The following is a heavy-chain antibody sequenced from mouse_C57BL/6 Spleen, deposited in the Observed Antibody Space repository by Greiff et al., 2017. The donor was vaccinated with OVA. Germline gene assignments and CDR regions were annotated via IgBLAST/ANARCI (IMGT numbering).Heavy chain of an antibody. CDR2: INPNNGGT. Sequence: VQLQQSGPELVKPGASVKISCKASGYTFTDYYMNWVKQSHGKSLEWIGDINPNNGGTSYNQKFKGKATLTVDKSSSTAYMELRSLTSEDSAVYYCARYGWDYAMDYWGQGTSVTVSS. CDR3: ARYGWDYAMDY. J-gene: IGHJ4*01. D-gene: IGHD1-1*01. V-gene: IGHV1-26*01. CDR1: GYTFTDYY.